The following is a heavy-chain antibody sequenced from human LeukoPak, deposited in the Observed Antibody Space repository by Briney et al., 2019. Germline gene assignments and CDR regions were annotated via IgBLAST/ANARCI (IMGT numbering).Heavy chain of an antibody. V-gene: IGHV3-48*03. CDR2: ISSSGSTI. Sequence: GGSLRLSCAASGFTFSSYEMNWVRQAPGQGLEWVSYISSSGSTIYYADSVKGRFTISRDNAKNSLYLQMNSLRAEDTAVYYCARDDFWSGYSYDLWGRGTLVTVSS. CDR3: ARDDFWSGYSYDL. J-gene: IGHJ2*01. D-gene: IGHD3-3*01. CDR1: GFTFSSYE.